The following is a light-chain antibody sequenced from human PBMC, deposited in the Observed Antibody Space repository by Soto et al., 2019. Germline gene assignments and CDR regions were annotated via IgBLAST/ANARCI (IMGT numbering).Light chain of an antibody. CDR2: DAS. V-gene: IGKV1-5*01. J-gene: IGKJ1*01. Sequence: DIQMTQSPSSLSASVGDRVTITCRASQSISSYLNLYQQKPGKAPKLLIYDASSLESGVPSRFSGSGSGTGFTHTISSLQPDDFATYYCQQYNSYSWTFGQGTKVDIK. CDR3: QQYNSYSWT. CDR1: QSISSY.